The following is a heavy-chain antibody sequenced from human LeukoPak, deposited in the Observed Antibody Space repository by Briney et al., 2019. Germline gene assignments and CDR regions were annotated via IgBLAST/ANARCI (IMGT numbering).Heavy chain of an antibody. Sequence: GGSLRLSCAASGFTFSSNSMNWLRQAPGKGLEWVSSVSSSSSYIYYADSVKGRFTISRDNAKNSLYLQMNNVRDDDTAVYYCVTRASVNGKTRFWGQGTLVTVSS. CDR3: VTRASVNGKTRF. D-gene: IGHD1/OR15-1a*01. V-gene: IGHV3-21*01. CDR1: GFTFSSNS. CDR2: VSSSSSYI. J-gene: IGHJ4*02.